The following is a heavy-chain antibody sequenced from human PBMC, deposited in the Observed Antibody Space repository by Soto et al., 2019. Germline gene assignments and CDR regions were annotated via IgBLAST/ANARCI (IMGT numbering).Heavy chain of an antibody. CDR3: ARVVGALGHWFDP. Sequence: ASVKVSCKASGYTFTSYGLSLVRQAPGQGLEWMGRISAYNYNTNYAQKLQGRVTMTTDTSTSTAYMELRSLRSDDTAVYYCARVVGALGHWFDPWGQGTLVTVSS. CDR1: GYTFTSYG. D-gene: IGHD1-26*01. J-gene: IGHJ5*02. CDR2: ISAYNYNT. V-gene: IGHV1-18*01.